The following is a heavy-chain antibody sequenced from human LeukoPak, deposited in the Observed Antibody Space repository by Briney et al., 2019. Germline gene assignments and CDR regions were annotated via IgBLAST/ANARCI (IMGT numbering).Heavy chain of an antibody. Sequence: GGSLRLSCAASGFTLSSYGMHWVRQAPGKGLEWVAFIRYDGSNKQHADSVKGRFTISRDNSKNTLYLQMNSPRAEDTALYYCAKDKSLYSNSWYYFDYWGQGTLVTVSS. D-gene: IGHD6-13*01. V-gene: IGHV3-30*02. CDR2: IRYDGSNK. J-gene: IGHJ4*02. CDR1: GFTLSSYG. CDR3: AKDKSLYSNSWYYFDY.